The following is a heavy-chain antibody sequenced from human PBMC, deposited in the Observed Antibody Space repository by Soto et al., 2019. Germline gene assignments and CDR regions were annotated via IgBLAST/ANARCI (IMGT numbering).Heavy chain of an antibody. CDR2: ISYDGSNK. J-gene: IGHJ4*02. V-gene: IGHV3-30*18. Sequence: GGSLRLSCAASGFTFSSYGMHWVRQAPGKGLEWVAVISYDGSNKYYADSVKGRFTISRDNSKNTLYLQMNSLRAEDTAVYYCAKDSGFGFDYWGPGTLVTVSS. CDR1: GFTFSSYG. CDR3: AKDSGFGFDY. D-gene: IGHD3-22*01.